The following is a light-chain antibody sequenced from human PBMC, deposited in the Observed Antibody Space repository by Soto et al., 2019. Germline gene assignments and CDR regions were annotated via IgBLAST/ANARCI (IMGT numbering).Light chain of an antibody. V-gene: IGLV1-51*01. J-gene: IGLJ1*01. CDR2: DDN. Sequence: QAVMTHPPSVSAAPGQKVTISCSGSSSNIGGNSVSWYQQLPGTAPKLLIYDDNKRPSGIPDRFSGSKSGTSATLGITGFQTGDEADYYCGSWDSSLSAYVFGTGTKVTVL. CDR3: GSWDSSLSAYV. CDR1: SSNIGGNS.